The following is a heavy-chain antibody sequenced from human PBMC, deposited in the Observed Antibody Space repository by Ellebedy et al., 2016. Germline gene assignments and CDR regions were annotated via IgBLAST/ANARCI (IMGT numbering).Heavy chain of an antibody. CDR1: GFTFSNAW. D-gene: IGHD5-18*01. CDR2: IKSKTDGGAA. J-gene: IGHJ4*02. V-gene: IGHV3-15*01. Sequence: GESVKISCAASGFTFSNAWMNWVRQAPGKGLEWVGRIKSKTDGGAADYAAPVRGRFTISRDDSKNTLYLQMNSLKTEDTAVYFCTTVYRYNYDSVWGQGTLVTVSS. CDR3: TTVYRYNYDSV.